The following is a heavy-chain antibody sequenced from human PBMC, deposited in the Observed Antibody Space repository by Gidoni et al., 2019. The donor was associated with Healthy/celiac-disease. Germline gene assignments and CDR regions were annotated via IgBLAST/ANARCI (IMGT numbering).Heavy chain of an antibody. D-gene: IGHD2-2*02. J-gene: IGHJ4*02. CDR2: IRSKAYGGTT. V-gene: IGHV3-49*05. CDR1: GFTFGDSA. Sequence: EVQLVESGGGVVKPGRALRLSCTASGFTFGDSAMSWFRQAPGKGLEWVGFIRSKAYGGTTEYAASVKGRFTISRHDSKSIAYLQMNSLKPEDTAVYYCTRDTDIVVVPAAIRWFYFDYWGQGTLVTVSS. CDR3: TRDTDIVVVPAAIRWFYFDY.